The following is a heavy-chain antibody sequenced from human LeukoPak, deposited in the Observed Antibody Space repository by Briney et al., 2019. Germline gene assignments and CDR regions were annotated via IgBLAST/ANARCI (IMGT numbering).Heavy chain of an antibody. CDR3: ARGAGDERGYSYGYFVY. Sequence: GASVKVSCKASGYTFTGYYLHWVRQAPGQGLERMGCVNPNSGDTNYAQKFQGSVTMTRDTSISTAYMELSRLRSDDTAVYYCARGAGDERGYSYGYFVYWGQGTLVTVSS. CDR2: VNPNSGDT. CDR1: GYTFTGYY. J-gene: IGHJ4*02. V-gene: IGHV1-2*02. D-gene: IGHD5-18*01.